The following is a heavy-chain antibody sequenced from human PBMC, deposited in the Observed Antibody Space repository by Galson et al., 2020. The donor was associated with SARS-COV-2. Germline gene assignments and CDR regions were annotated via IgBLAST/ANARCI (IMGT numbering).Heavy chain of an antibody. CDR1: GGSISSGDYY. CDR2: IYYSGST. D-gene: IGHD3-16*02. V-gene: IGHV4-30-4*01. J-gene: IGHJ6*02. Sequence: SETLSLTCTVSGGSISSGDYYWSWIRQPPGKGLEWIGYIYYSGSTYYNPSLKSRVTISVDTSKNQFSLKLSSVTAADTAVYYCAREVGSYHPPNYYYYGMDVWGQGTTVTVSS. CDR3: AREVGSYHPPNYYYYGMDV.